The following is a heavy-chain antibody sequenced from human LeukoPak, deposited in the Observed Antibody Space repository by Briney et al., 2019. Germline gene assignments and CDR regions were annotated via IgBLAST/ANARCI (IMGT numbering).Heavy chain of an antibody. CDR3: ARLRYCSSTSCYPPYYYYGMDV. V-gene: IGHV4-39*01. J-gene: IGHJ6*02. CDR2: IYYSGST. CDR1: GGSISSSSYY. D-gene: IGHD2-2*01. Sequence: SETLSLTCTVSGGSISSSSYYWGWVRQPPGTGLEWIGSIYYSGSTYYNPSLKTPVTISVDTSKNQFSLKLSSVTAADTAVYYCARLRYCSSTSCYPPYYYYGMDVWGQGTTVTVSS.